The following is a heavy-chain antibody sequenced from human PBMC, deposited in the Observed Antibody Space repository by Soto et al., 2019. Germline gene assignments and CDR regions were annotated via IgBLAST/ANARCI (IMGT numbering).Heavy chain of an antibody. D-gene: IGHD2-15*01. V-gene: IGHV5-10-1*01. CDR3: ARRYYCSGGSCSFPYGMDV. CDR2: IDPSDSYT. CDR1: GYSFTSYW. Sequence: GESLKISCKGSGYSFTSYWISWVRQMPGKGLEWMGRIDPSDSYTNYSPSFQGHVTISADKSISTAYLQWSSLKASDTATYYCARRYYCSGGSCSFPYGMDVWGQGTTVTVSS. J-gene: IGHJ6*02.